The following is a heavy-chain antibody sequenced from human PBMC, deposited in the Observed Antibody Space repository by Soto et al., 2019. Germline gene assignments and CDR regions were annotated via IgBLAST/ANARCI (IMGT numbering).Heavy chain of an antibody. CDR3: ETPTLADAFDI. V-gene: IGHV4-39*01. CDR1: GGSISSSSYY. Sequence: QLPLQESGPGLVKPSETLSLPCTVSGGSISSSSYYWGWIRQPPGKGLEWIGSIYYSGSTYYNPSLKSRVTLSVDTSKNPCSLKLSSVTAADTAVYYWETPTLADAFDIWGQGTMVTVSS. J-gene: IGHJ3*02. CDR2: IYYSGST.